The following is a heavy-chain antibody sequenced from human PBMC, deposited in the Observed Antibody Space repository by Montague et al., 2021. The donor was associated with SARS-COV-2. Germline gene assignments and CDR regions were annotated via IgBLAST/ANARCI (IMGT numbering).Heavy chain of an antibody. Sequence: PALVKPTQTLTLTGAFSGFSLSTSGMCVSWIRQPPGKALEWLALTDWXXXKYSSTSLKTRLTISKDTSKHPVVLTMTNMDPVDTATYYCARIFDSSWPTFDYWGQGTLVTVSS. CDR3: ARIFDSSWPTFDY. CDR2: TDWXXXK. J-gene: IGHJ4*02. D-gene: IGHD6-13*01. V-gene: IGHV2-70*01. CDR1: GFSLSTSGMC.